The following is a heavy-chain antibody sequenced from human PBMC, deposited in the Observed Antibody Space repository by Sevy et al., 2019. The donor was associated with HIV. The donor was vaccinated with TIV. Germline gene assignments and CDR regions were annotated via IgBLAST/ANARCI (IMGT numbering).Heavy chain of an antibody. CDR2: IYTSGST. Sequence: SETLSLTCTVSGGSISSGSYYWSWIRQPAGKGLEWIGRIYTSGSTNYNPSLKSRVTISVDTSKNQFSLKLSSVTAADTAVEYCARGMVVVAAREGGAFDYWGQGTLVTVSS. CDR1: GGSISSGSYY. CDR3: ARGMVVVAAREGGAFDY. V-gene: IGHV4-61*02. D-gene: IGHD2-15*01. J-gene: IGHJ4*02.